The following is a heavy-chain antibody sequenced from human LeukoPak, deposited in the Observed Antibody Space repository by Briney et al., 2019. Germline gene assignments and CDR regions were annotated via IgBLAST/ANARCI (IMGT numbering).Heavy chain of an antibody. D-gene: IGHD2-8*01. CDR2: ISYDGSNK. J-gene: IGHJ4*02. CDR3: AKGRMGPYYFDY. V-gene: IGHV3-30*18. CDR1: GFTFSSYG. Sequence: GGSLRLSCAASGFTFSSYGMHWVRQAPGKGLEWVAVISYDGSNKYYADSVKGRFTISRDNSKNTLYLQMNSLRAEDTAVYHCAKGRMGPYYFDYWGQGTLVTVSS.